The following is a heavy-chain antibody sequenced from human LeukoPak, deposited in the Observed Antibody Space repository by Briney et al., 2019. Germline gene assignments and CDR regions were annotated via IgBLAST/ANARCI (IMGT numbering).Heavy chain of an antibody. D-gene: IGHD5-24*01. CDR2: IIPIFGTA. J-gene: IGHJ4*02. V-gene: IGHV1-69*13. Sequence: ASVKVSCKGSGYTLSNHAFSWVRQAPGQGLEWMGGIIPIFGTANYAQKFQGRVTITADESTSTAYMELSSLRSEDTAVYYCFSMATIITGSFDYWGQGTLVTVSS. CDR1: GYTLSNHA. CDR3: FSMATIITGSFDY.